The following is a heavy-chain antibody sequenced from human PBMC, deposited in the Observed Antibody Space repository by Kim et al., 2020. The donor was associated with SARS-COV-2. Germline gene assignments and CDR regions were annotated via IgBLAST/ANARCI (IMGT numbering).Heavy chain of an antibody. CDR2: FDPEDGET. CDR3: ATGQTIVVVPAGIRSYYYYYGMDV. V-gene: IGHV1-24*01. D-gene: IGHD2-2*01. Sequence: ASVKVSCKVSGYTLTELSMHWVRQAPGKGLEWMGGFDPEDGETIYAQKFQGRVTMTEDTSTDTAYMELSSLRSEDTAVYYCATGQTIVVVPAGIRSYYYYYGMDVWGQGTTVTVSS. J-gene: IGHJ6*02. CDR1: GYTLTELS.